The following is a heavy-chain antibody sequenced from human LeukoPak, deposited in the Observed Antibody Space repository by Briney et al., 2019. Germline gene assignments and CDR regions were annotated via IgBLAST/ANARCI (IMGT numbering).Heavy chain of an antibody. D-gene: IGHD3-10*01. J-gene: IGHJ4*02. Sequence: GGSLRLSCGASGFPFSSYPMSWVRQAPGKGLEWVSSISASGDSPYYADSVQGRFTISRDNSKNTLFLQMKSLRAEDTAVYYCANGSPLGHWGQGTLVTVSS. CDR3: ANGSPLGH. CDR2: ISASGDSP. V-gene: IGHV3-23*01. CDR1: GFPFSSYP.